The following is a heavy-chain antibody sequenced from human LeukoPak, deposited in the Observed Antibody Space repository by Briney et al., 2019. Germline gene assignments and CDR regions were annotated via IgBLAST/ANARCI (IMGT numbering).Heavy chain of an antibody. D-gene: IGHD3-10*01. J-gene: IGHJ4*02. CDR2: ICGSGGST. Sequence: PGGSLRLSCAAPGFTFCSYAMSWVRQAPGEGLGWVSAICGSGGSTYYADSVKGRFTISRDNSKNTLYLQMNSLRAEDTAVYYCAKAKGVWFGELLRVFDYWGQGTLVTVSS. CDR3: AKAKGVWFGELLRVFDY. CDR1: GFTFCSYA. V-gene: IGHV3-23*01.